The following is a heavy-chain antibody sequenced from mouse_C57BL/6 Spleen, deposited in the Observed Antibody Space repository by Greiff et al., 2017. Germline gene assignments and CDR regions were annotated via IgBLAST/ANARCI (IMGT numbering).Heavy chain of an antibody. CDR3: ARGTGGYAMDY. Sequence: DVKLVESGGGLVKPGGSLKLSCAASGFTFSDYGMHWVRQAPEKGLEWVAYISSGSSTIYYADTVKGRFTISRDNAKNTLFLQMTSLRSEDTAMYYCARGTGGYAMDYWGQGTSVTVSS. V-gene: IGHV5-17*01. CDR1: GFTFSDYG. CDR2: ISSGSSTI. J-gene: IGHJ4*01. D-gene: IGHD4-1*01.